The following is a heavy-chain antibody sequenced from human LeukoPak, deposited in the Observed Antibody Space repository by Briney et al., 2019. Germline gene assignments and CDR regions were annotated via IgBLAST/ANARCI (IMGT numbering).Heavy chain of an antibody. V-gene: IGHV3-11*01. J-gene: IGHJ4*02. D-gene: IGHD7-27*01. CDR1: GFTFSNYY. CDR2: ITRSDG. CDR3: ARDGDTTSKVDY. Sequence: GGSLRLSCVASGFTFSNYYMSGVRQAPGKGVECSSYITRSDGFYADPVKGRFTISSDNAKNSLYLPMNSLRFEDTAVYYCARDGDTTSKVDYLGQGTLVTISS.